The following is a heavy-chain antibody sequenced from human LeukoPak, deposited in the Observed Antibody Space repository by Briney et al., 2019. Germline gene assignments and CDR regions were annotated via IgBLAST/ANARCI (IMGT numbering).Heavy chain of an antibody. D-gene: IGHD5-18*01. J-gene: IGHJ4*02. CDR2: ISSSGSTI. CDR3: ARVQLWTTTDY. V-gene: IGHV3-48*03. CDR1: GFTFSSYE. Sequence: GGSLSLSCAASGFTFSSYEMNWVRQAPGKGLEWVSYISSSGSTIYYADSVKGRFTISRDNAKNSLYLQMNSLRAEDTAVYYCARVQLWTTTDYWGQGTLVTVSS.